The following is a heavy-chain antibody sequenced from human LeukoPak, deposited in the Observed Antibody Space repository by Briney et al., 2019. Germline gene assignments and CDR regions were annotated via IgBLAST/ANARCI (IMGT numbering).Heavy chain of an antibody. CDR2: INPNSGGT. J-gene: IGHJ4*02. V-gene: IGHV1-2*02. CDR3: ARDNDSRDPPHFDY. Sequence: GASVKVSCKASGYTFTGYYMHWVRQAPGQGLEWMGWINPNSGGTNYAQKFQGRVTMTRDTSISTAYMGLSSLRSEDTAVYYCARDNDSRDPPHFDYWGQGTLVTVSS. D-gene: IGHD3-16*01. CDR1: GYTFTGYY.